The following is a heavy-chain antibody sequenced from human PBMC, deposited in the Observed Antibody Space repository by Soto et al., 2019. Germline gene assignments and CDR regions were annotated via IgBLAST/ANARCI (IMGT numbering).Heavy chain of an antibody. CDR3: ARRYGSFFDI. CDR2: IYYSGST. J-gene: IGHJ3*02. Sequence: PSETLSLTCTVSGGSISNYYWTWIRQPPGKGLEWIGYIYYSGSTNYNPSLKSRVTISVDTSKNQFSLKLSSVTAADTAVYYCARRYGSFFDIWGQGTMVT. CDR1: GGSISNYY. V-gene: IGHV4-59*08. D-gene: IGHD3-10*01.